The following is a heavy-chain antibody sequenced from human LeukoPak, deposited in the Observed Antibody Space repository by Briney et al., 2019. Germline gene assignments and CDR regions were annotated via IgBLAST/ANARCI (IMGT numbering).Heavy chain of an antibody. V-gene: IGHV3-23*01. J-gene: IGHJ4*02. CDR3: ARWTYITY. D-gene: IGHD3-10*01. CDR2: IGGSGAYT. CDR1: GFIFSSYA. Sequence: GGSLRLSCAASGFIFSSYAMSWVRQAPGKGLEWVSMIGGSGAYTQYADSVKGRFTISRDNSKNTLYLQMNSLRAEDTAVYYCARWTYITYWGQGTLVTVSS.